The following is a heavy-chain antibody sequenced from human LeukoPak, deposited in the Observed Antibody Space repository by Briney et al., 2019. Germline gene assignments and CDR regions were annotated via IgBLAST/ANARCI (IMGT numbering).Heavy chain of an antibody. CDR3: ARGLGVRGVTNWF. CDR2: IYYSGRT. Sequence: PSQTVSLTCTVSGDSISIGDYYWPWIRQPPGKGLEWIGYIYYSGRTYYNPSLKSRVTISVETSKNQCSLKLSSVTAGETAVYYWARGLGVRGVTNWF. D-gene: IGHD3-10*01. J-gene: IGHJ5*01. V-gene: IGHV4-30-4*01. CDR1: GDSISIGDYY.